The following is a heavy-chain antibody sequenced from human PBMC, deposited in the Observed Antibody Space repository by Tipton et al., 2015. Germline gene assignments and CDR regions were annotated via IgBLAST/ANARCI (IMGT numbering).Heavy chain of an antibody. D-gene: IGHD5-12*01. J-gene: IGHJ4*02. CDR1: GGSVTSNNYF. Sequence: TLSLTCGVYGGSVTSNNYFWSWIRQPPGKGLEWIGYIFHSGSTSYNPSLRSRVFISIDTSKNQFSLKLNSVTAADTAVYYCARVKVATMLYYFDYWGQGTLVTVSS. CDR3: ARVKVATMLYYFDY. V-gene: IGHV4-61*01. CDR2: IFHSGST.